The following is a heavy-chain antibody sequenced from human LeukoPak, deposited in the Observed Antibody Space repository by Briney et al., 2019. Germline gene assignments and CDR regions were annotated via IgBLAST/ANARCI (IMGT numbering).Heavy chain of an antibody. V-gene: IGHV4-61*01. CDR1: GGSISSSSYY. Sequence: SETLSLTCTVSGGSISSSSYYWSWIRQPPGKGLEWIGYIYYSGSTNYNPSLKSRVTISVDTFKNQFSLKLSSVTAADTAVYYCARDQRGSNYFSYFDYWGQGTLVTVSS. J-gene: IGHJ4*02. D-gene: IGHD4-11*01. CDR2: IYYSGST. CDR3: ARDQRGSNYFSYFDY.